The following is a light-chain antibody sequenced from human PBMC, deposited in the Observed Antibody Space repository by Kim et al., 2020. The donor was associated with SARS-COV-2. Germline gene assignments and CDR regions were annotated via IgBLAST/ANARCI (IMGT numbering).Light chain of an antibody. CDR2: AAS. Sequence: ASVGDRVTITCRDSQGISSYLGWYQQKPGKAPKLLIYAASTLQSGGPTRFSGSGSGTDFTLTISSLQPEDFATYYCQQLNSYPLTFGGGTKVDIK. CDR1: QGISSY. V-gene: IGKV1-9*01. J-gene: IGKJ4*01. CDR3: QQLNSYPLT.